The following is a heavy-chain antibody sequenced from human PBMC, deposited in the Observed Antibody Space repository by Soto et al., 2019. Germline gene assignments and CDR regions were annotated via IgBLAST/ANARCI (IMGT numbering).Heavy chain of an antibody. CDR1: GFIFTSSA. V-gene: IGHV1-58*01. D-gene: IGHD1-1*01. J-gene: IGHJ6*03. CDR3: ARGATGYYYYYMDV. Sequence: SVKVSCKTSGFIFTSSAVQWVRQARGQRLEWMGRIVVGSGNTDFAQKFHKRVTLTRDMSTSTAYMELGSLSFEDTAVYYCARGATGYYYYYMDVWGKGTTVTVSS. CDR2: IVVGSGNT.